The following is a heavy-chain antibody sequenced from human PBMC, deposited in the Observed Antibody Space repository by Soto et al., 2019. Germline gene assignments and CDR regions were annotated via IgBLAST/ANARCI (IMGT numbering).Heavy chain of an antibody. J-gene: IGHJ3*02. CDR2: ISGGGAST. Sequence: GGSLRLSCAASGFTFSICAMNWVRQSPGKGLEWVSVISGGGASTYYADPVKGRFTISRDNSKNTLYLQMNSLRAEDTAVYYCAKGRIAVASRGSFDIWGQGTMVTVSS. CDR1: GFTFSICA. V-gene: IGHV3-23*01. CDR3: AKGRIAVASRGSFDI. D-gene: IGHD6-19*01.